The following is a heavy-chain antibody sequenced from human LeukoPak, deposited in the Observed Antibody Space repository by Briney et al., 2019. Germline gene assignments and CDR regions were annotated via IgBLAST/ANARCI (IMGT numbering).Heavy chain of an antibody. CDR2: ISYDGSNK. J-gene: IGHJ4*02. V-gene: IGHV3-30*01. CDR3: ARDDPLLQSFDY. CDR1: GFTFSSYA. Sequence: HSGGSLRLSCAASGFTFSSYAMHWVRQAPGKGLEWVAVISYDGSNKYYADSVKGRFTISRDNSKNTLYLQMNSLRAEDTAVYYCARDDPLLQSFDYCGQGTLVTVSS.